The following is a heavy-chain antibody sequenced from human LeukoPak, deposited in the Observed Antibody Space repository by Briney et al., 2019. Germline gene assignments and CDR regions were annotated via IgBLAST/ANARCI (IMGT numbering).Heavy chain of an antibody. Sequence: GESLKISCKGFGYSFTTYWIGWVRQMPGKGLEWMGIIYPGDSDTKYSPSFRGQVTISADKSISTAYLQWSSLKASDTAMYYCARSCTSTNCYLTDAFDIRGQGTMVTVSS. CDR3: ARSCTSTNCYLTDAFDI. CDR1: GYSFTTYW. CDR2: IYPGDSDT. D-gene: IGHD2-2*01. J-gene: IGHJ3*02. V-gene: IGHV5-51*01.